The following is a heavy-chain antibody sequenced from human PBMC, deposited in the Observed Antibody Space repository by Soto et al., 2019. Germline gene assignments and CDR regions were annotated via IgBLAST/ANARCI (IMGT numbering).Heavy chain of an antibody. CDR2: IYHSVST. CDR3: ARDKGDDFWSGYYMVPRSRTVAWFDP. J-gene: IGHJ5*02. Sequence: SETLSLTCAVSGYSISSGYYWGWIRQPPGKGLEWIGSIYHSVSTYYNPSLKSRVTISVDTSKNQFSLKLSSVTAADTAVYYCARDKGDDFWSGYYMVPRSRTVAWFDPWGQGTLVTVSS. V-gene: IGHV4-38-2*01. CDR1: GYSISSGYY. D-gene: IGHD3-3*01.